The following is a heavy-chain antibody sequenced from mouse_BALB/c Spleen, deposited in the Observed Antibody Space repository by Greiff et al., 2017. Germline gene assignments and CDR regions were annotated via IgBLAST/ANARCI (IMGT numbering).Heavy chain of an antibody. Sequence: DVKLVESGGGLVKPGGSLKLSCAASGFTFSSYAMSWVRQTPEKRLEWVATISSGGSYTYYPDSVKGRFTISRDNAKNTLYLQMSRLRSEDTAMYYCTRDAADLDYWGQGTTLTVSS. J-gene: IGHJ2*01. CDR2: ISSGGSYT. CDR3: TRDAADLDY. CDR1: GFTFSSYA. V-gene: IGHV5-6-4*01.